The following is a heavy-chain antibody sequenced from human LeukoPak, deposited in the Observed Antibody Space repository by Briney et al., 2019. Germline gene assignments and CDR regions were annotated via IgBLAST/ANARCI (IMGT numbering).Heavy chain of an antibody. V-gene: IGHV3-30*18. D-gene: IGHD3-22*01. CDR3: AKDGYYYDSSGYYYFDY. Sequence: GRSLRLSCAASGFTFSSYGIRWVRHAPGEGMGWVAGISFDVGNKYYTDSVKGRFTISRDNSKNTLYLQMNSLRAEDTAVYYCAKDGYYYDSSGYYYFDYWGQGTLVTVSS. CDR1: GFTFSSYG. J-gene: IGHJ4*02. CDR2: ISFDVGNK.